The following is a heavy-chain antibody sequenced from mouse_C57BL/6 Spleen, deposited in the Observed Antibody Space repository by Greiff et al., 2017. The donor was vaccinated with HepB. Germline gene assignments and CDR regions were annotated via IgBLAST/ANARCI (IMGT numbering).Heavy chain of an antibody. Sequence: EVKVVESEGGLVQPGSSMKLSCTASGFTFSDYYMAWVRQVPEKGLEWVANINYDGSSTYYLDSLKSRFIISSDNAKNILYLQMSSLKSEDTATYYCARLTTVVLDYWGQGTTLTVSS. J-gene: IGHJ2*01. CDR1: GFTFSDYY. D-gene: IGHD1-1*01. V-gene: IGHV5-16*01. CDR2: INYDGSST. CDR3: ARLTTVVLDY.